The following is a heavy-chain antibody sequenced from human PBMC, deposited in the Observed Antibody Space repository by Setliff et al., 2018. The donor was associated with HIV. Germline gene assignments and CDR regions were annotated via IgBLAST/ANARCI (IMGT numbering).Heavy chain of an antibody. V-gene: IGHV3-30*04. J-gene: IGHJ3*01. CDR3: ARDFRYSGSYGSAFDV. D-gene: IGHD1-26*01. Sequence: SLKISCAASGFTLSSYIMHWVRQAPGKGLEWVTLISNVGSQKYYADSVKGRFTISRDNSKNTLFLQMNRLTSDDTAVYYCARDFRYSGSYGSAFDVWGQGTMVTVSS. CDR2: ISNVGSQK. CDR1: GFTLSSYI.